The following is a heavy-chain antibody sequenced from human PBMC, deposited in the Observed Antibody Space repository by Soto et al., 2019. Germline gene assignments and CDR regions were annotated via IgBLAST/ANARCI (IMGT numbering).Heavy chain of an antibody. Sequence: ASVKVSCKASGGTLSSYAISWVRQAPGQGLEWMGGIIPIFGTANYAQKFQGRVTITADESTSTAYMELSSLRSEDTAVYYCARDPCWNITIFGVVIIKGASYGMDVWGQGTTVTVSS. J-gene: IGHJ6*02. V-gene: IGHV1-69*13. D-gene: IGHD3-3*01. CDR3: ARDPCWNITIFGVVIIKGASYGMDV. CDR1: GGTLSSYA. CDR2: IIPIFGTA.